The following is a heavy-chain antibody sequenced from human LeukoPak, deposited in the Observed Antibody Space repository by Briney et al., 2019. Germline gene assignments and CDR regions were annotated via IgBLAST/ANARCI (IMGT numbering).Heavy chain of an antibody. CDR3: AKVGGSGSYFPDS. Sequence: PGGSLRLSCAASGFTFSSYAMSWVRQAPGKGLEWVSAISANAASTYNADSVKGRFTISRDNSRNTVYLQMKSLRAEDTAVYYCAKVGGSGSYFPDSWGQGTLVTVSS. D-gene: IGHD3-10*01. J-gene: IGHJ4*02. CDR2: ISANAAST. V-gene: IGHV3-23*01. CDR1: GFTFSSYA.